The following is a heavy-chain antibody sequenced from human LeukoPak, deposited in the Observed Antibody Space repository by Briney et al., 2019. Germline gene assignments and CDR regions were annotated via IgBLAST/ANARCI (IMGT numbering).Heavy chain of an antibody. CDR3: AKDIYGDYEYYLDY. D-gene: IGHD4-17*01. CDR1: GFTFSNYA. CDR2: ISSGGGST. V-gene: IGHV3-23*01. Sequence: PGGSLRLSCAASGFTFSNYAMSWVRQAPGKGLEWVSTISSGGGSTYYADSVRGRFTISRDNSKNTVFLQMNSLRAEDTAVYYCAKDIYGDYEYYLDYWGQGTLVTVSS. J-gene: IGHJ4*02.